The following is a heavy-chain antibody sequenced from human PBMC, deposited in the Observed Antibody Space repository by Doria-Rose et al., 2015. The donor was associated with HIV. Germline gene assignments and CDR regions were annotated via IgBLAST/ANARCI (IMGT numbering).Heavy chain of an antibody. CDR1: GGSISCGGYY. D-gene: IGHD1-26*01. J-gene: IGHJ4*02. CDR3: ARDSGSYNFDY. Sequence: LLKPSQTLSLTCTVSGGSISCGGYYWTWIRQHPGKGLEWIGYIYYSGSTYYNPSLKSRVTISVDTSKNQFSLKLSSVTAADTAVYYCARDSGSYNFDYWGQGTPVTVSS. CDR2: IYYSGST. V-gene: IGHV4-31*03.